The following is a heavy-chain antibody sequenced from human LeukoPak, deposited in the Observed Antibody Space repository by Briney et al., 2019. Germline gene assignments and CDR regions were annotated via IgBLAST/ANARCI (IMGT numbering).Heavy chain of an antibody. V-gene: IGHV4-34*01. CDR2: INHSGST. Sequence: SETLCLTCAVYGGSFSGYYWSWIRQPPGKGLEWIGEINHSGSTNYNPSLKSRVTISVDTSKNQFSLKLSSVTAADTAVYYCARESSRIAARPGRFDPWGQGTLVTVSS. D-gene: IGHD6-6*01. J-gene: IGHJ5*02. CDR3: ARESSRIAARPGRFDP. CDR1: GGSFSGYY.